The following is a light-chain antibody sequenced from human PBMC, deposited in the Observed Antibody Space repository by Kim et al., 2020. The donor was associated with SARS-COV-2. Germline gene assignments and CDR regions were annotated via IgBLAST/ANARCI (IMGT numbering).Light chain of an antibody. V-gene: IGKV3-20*01. J-gene: IGKJ1*01. CDR1: QSVTSSY. Sequence: EIVLTQSPGTLSLSPGERATLSCRASQSVTSSYLAWYQQKAGQPPGLLIFAASIRAANIPDRFSGSGSGTDFTLTINRLEPEDFAEYYCQQYGSSPQTFGQGTKVDIK. CDR2: AAS. CDR3: QQYGSSPQT.